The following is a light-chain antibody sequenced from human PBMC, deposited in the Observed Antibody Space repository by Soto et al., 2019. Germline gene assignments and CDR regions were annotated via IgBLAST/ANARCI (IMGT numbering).Light chain of an antibody. V-gene: IGKV3-20*01. J-gene: IGKJ4*01. CDR2: GAS. Sequence: EIVLTQSPGTLXLSPXEXXTLSCRASQSVSSSYLAWYQQKPGQAPRLLIYGASSRATGIPDRFSGSGSGTDFTLTISRLEPEDFAVYYCQQYGSSPATFGGGTKVEIK. CDR1: QSVSSSY. CDR3: QQYGSSPAT.